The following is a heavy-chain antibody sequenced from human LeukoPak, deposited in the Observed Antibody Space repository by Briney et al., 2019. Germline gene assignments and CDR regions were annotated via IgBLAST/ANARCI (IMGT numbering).Heavy chain of an antibody. D-gene: IGHD1-26*01. CDR3: ARSDGSRALRFDY. V-gene: IGHV1-3*04. CDR1: GYTFTNFA. CDR2: INTGNGNT. Sequence: GASVKVSCKASGYTFTNFAMHWVRRAPGQSLEWMGWINTGNGNTKYSQKFQGRVTITRDTSASTAYMEVSSLRSEDTAVYFCARSDGSRALRFDYWGQGTLVTVSS. J-gene: IGHJ4*02.